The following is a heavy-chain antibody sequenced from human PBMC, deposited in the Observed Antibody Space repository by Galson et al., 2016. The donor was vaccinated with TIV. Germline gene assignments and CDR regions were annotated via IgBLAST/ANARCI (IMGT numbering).Heavy chain of an antibody. Sequence: SLRLSCAASGFTFKYHGIHWVRQAPGKGLEWLAEAWYDERSAYYADSVKGRFTISRDNSKNTVFLQMNSLRAEDTAVYYCARNFPIDDPLAAYYFDYWGQGTLVTVSS. J-gene: IGHJ4*02. CDR1: GFTFKYHG. D-gene: IGHD3-9*01. CDR2: AWYDERSA. V-gene: IGHV3-33*01. CDR3: ARNFPIDDPLAAYYFDY.